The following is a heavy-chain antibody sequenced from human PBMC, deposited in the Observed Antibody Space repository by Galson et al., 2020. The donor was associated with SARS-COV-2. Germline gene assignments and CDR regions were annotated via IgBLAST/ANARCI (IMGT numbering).Heavy chain of an antibody. V-gene: IGHV4-34*01. Sequence: SETLSLTCAVYGGSFSNYYWSWIRQPPGKRLEWIGEINPSGSANYNPSLKSRVTISVDTSKNQFSLKLTSVTAADTAVYYCARGQYYDSSGYYVGGYDYWGQGTLLTVSS. CDR1: GGSFSNYY. CDR3: ARGQYYDSSGYYVGGYDY. J-gene: IGHJ4*02. D-gene: IGHD3-22*01. CDR2: INPSGSA.